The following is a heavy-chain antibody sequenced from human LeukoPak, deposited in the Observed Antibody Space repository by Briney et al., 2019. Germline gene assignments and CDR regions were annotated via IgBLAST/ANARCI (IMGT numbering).Heavy chain of an antibody. J-gene: IGHJ4*02. Sequence: GESLRLSCAASGFTFSSYWMSWVRQAPGKGLEWVANIKQDGSEKYYVDSVKGRFTISRDNAKNSLYLQMNSLRAEDTAVYYCARDDFWSGYYLDYWGQGTLVTVSS. CDR2: IKQDGSEK. CDR3: ARDDFWSGYYLDY. CDR1: GFTFSSYW. D-gene: IGHD3-3*01. V-gene: IGHV3-7*03.